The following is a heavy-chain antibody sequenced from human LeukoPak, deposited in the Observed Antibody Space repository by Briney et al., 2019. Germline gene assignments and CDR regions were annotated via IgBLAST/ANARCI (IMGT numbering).Heavy chain of an antibody. V-gene: IGHV3-21*01. Sequence: PGGSLRLSCAASGFTFDDYAMNWVRQAPGKGLEWVSSISSSSSYIYYADSVKGRFTISRDNAKNSLYLQMNSLRAEDTAVYYCARDGYGSGSYSINGAFDIWGQGTMVTVSS. CDR1: GFTFDDYA. D-gene: IGHD3-10*01. J-gene: IGHJ3*02. CDR3: ARDGYGSGSYSINGAFDI. CDR2: ISSSSSYI.